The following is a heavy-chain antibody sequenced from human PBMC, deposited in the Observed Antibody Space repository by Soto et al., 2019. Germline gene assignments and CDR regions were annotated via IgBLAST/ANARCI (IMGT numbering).Heavy chain of an antibody. CDR3: ARAGGSGSYSRYGMDV. V-gene: IGHV4-31*03. CDR1: GGSISSGGYY. D-gene: IGHD3-10*01. Sequence: PSETLSLTCTVSGGSISSGGYYWSWIRQHPGKGLEWIGYIYYSGSTYYNPSLKSRVTISVDTSKNQFSLKLSSVTAADTAVYYCARAGGSGSYSRYGMDVWGQGTTVTVSS. CDR2: IYYSGST. J-gene: IGHJ6*02.